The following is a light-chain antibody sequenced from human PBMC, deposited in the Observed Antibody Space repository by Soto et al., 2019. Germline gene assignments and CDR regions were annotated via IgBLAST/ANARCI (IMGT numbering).Light chain of an antibody. CDR2: DVT. Sequence: QSALTQPASVSMSPGQSITISCTGTSSDVGNNNYVSWYQQNPGKAPKVMICDVTNRPPGVSNRFSGSKSGNTASLTISGLQAEDEADYYCSSFTGSSYVFGTGTKVTVL. CDR3: SSFTGSSYV. CDR1: SSDVGNNNY. V-gene: IGLV2-14*01. J-gene: IGLJ1*01.